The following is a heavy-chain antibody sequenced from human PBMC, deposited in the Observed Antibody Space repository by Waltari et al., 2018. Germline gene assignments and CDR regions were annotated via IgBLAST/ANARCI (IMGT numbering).Heavy chain of an antibody. Sequence: QVQLMQSGAEVRKAGASVKVSCKTYGYSFSRYGIAWVRQAPGQGLEWMGWISGYNGNVENTQKFQGRVTLTTDTSTTTAYMEMRSLRSDDTAVYYCARGGYNWFDSWGQGTLVTVSS. D-gene: IGHD6-25*01. CDR3: ARGGYNWFDS. CDR1: GYSFSRYG. J-gene: IGHJ5*01. CDR2: ISGYNGNV. V-gene: IGHV1-18*01.